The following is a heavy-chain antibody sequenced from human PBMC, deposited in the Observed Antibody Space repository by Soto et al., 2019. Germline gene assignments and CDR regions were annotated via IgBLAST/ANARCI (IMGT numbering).Heavy chain of an antibody. J-gene: IGHJ5*02. D-gene: IGHD6-13*01. CDR2: IYYSGST. CDR3: ARHQSHSSSYVDP. CDR1: GGSISSYY. Sequence: ETLSLTCTVSGGSISSYYWGWIRQPPGKGLEWIGSIYYSGSTYYNPSLKSRVTISVDTSKNQFSLKLSSVTAADTAVYYCARHQSHSSSYVDPWGQGTLVTVSS. V-gene: IGHV4-39*01.